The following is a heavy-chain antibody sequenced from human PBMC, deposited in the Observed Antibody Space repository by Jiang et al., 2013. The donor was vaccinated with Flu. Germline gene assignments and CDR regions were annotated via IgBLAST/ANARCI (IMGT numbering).Heavy chain of an antibody. J-gene: IGHJ4*02. D-gene: IGHD2-15*01. CDR2: IYYSGST. Sequence: GSGLVKPSETLSLTCTVSGGSISSSSYYWGWIRQPPGKGLEWIGSIYYSGSTYYNPSLKSRVTISVDTSKNQFSLKLSSVTAADTAVYYCARLGYCSGGSCDYYFDYWGQGTLVTVPS. V-gene: IGHV4-39*01. CDR1: GGSISSSSYY. CDR3: ARLGYCSGGSCDYYFDY.